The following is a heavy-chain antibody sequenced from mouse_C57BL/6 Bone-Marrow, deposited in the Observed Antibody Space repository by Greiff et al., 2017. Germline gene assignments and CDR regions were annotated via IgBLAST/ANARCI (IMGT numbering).Heavy chain of an antibody. D-gene: IGHD4-1*01. J-gene: IGHJ3*01. CDR1: GFTFSSYG. V-gene: IGHV5-6*01. Sequence: EVKVVESGGDLVKPGGSLKLSCAASGFTFSSYGMSWVRQTPDKRLEWVATISSGGSYTYYPDSVKGRFTISRDNAKNTLYLQMSSLKSEDTAMYYCARHPLGHRFAYWGQGTLVTVSA. CDR3: ARHPLGHRFAY. CDR2: ISSGGSYT.